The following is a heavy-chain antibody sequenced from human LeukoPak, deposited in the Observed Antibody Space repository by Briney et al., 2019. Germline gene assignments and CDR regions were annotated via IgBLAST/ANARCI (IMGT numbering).Heavy chain of an antibody. J-gene: IGHJ3*02. CDR2: ISTSVGTI. CDR3: ARDKGENRAFDI. Sequence: GGSLRLSCAASGFTFSDYYMSWIRQAPGKGLEWVSYISTSVGTIYYADSVKGRVTISRDNAKNSLHLQMNSLRAEDTAVYYCARDKGENRAFDIWGQGTTVIVSS. CDR1: GFTFSDYY. D-gene: IGHD1-14*01. V-gene: IGHV3-11*04.